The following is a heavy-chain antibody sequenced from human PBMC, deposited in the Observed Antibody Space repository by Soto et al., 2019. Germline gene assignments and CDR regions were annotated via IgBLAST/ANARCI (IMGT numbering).Heavy chain of an antibody. CDR2: IYSGGST. CDR3: ARDRGAAAPGNFDY. Sequence: GGSLRLSCAASGFTVSSNYMSWVRQAPGKGLEWVSLIYSGGSTYYADSVKGRFTISRDNSKNTLYLQMNSLRAEYTAVYFCARDRGAAAPGNFDYGGQGALVAVSS. V-gene: IGHV3-53*01. D-gene: IGHD6-13*01. J-gene: IGHJ4*02. CDR1: GFTVSSNY.